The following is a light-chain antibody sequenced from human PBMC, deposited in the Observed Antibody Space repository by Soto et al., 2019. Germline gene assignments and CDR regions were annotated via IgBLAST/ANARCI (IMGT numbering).Light chain of an antibody. CDR2: DVS. Sequence: QSALTQHASVSGSPGQSITISCTGTSSDVGGYNYVSWYQQHPGKAPTLMIYDVSNRPSGVSNRFSGSKSGNTASLTISGLQAEDEADYYCSSYTSSSTLVFGGGTQLTVL. CDR3: SSYTSSSTLV. CDR1: SSDVGGYNY. V-gene: IGLV2-14*01. J-gene: IGLJ2*01.